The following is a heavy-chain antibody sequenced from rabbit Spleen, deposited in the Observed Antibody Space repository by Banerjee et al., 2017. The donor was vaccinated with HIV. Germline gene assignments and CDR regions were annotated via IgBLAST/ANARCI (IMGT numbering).Heavy chain of an antibody. D-gene: IGHD1-1*01. CDR3: ARDLIGVIGWNFRL. CDR1: GLDFSSSYW. V-gene: IGHV1S45*01. J-gene: IGHJ4*01. Sequence: EESGGGLVQPEGSLTLTCTASGLDFSSSYWICWVRQAPGKGLEWITCINTATVKAVYATWAKGRFTISRTSSTTVTLQMTSLTVADTAIYFCARDLIGVIGWNFRLWGPGTLVTVS. CDR2: INTATVKA.